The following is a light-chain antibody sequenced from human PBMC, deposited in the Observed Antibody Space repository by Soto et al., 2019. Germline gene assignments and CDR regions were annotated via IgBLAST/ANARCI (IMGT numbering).Light chain of an antibody. CDR1: RSDIGDSNF. J-gene: IGLJ1*01. V-gene: IGLV2-14*01. CDR3: ASFRSGNILV. CDR2: EVN. Sequence: QYVRTHPASVSGSPGHAVAISCTGPRSDIGDSNFISWYQHSPGKAPRLLIYEVNNRPSGVSKRFSGSKAGNTASLTISGLLDDEEADYFCASFRSGNILVFGSGTKVTAL.